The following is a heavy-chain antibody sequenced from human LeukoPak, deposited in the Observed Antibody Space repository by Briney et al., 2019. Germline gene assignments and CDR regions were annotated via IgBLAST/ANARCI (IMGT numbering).Heavy chain of an antibody. D-gene: IGHD3-10*01. Sequence: GGSLRLSCAASGYTFSSYAMSWVRQAPGKGLEWVSAISGSGGSTYYADSVKGRFTISRDNSKNTLYLQMNSLRAEDTAVYYCAKGNMVRDPNYYYYGMDVWGQGTTVTVSS. V-gene: IGHV3-23*01. J-gene: IGHJ6*02. CDR1: GYTFSSYA. CDR3: AKGNMVRDPNYYYYGMDV. CDR2: ISGSGGST.